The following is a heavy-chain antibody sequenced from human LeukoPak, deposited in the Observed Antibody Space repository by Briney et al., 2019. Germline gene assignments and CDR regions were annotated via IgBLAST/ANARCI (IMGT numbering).Heavy chain of an antibody. V-gene: IGHV3-7*01. CDR1: GFSFSGSW. CDR3: ARDPLNGALDI. Sequence: PGGSLRLSCTASGFSFSGSWMIWVRQLPGKGLEWLADMNPDGSAIVYVDSVKGRFTVSRNNAKNSLYLQMDGLRAEDTAVYYCARDPLNGALDIWGQGTLVTVSS. CDR2: MNPDGSAI. J-gene: IGHJ3*02.